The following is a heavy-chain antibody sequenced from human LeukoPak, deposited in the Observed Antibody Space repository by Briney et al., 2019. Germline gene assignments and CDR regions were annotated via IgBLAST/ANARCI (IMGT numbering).Heavy chain of an antibody. CDR2: ISGSGGST. CDR3: AKGSYYYDTSGYFDS. J-gene: IGHJ4*01. D-gene: IGHD3-22*01. CDR1: GFAFRSYG. V-gene: IGHV3-23*01. Sequence: GGSLRLSCAASGFAFRSYGMTWVRQAPGKGLEWVSAISGSGGSTYYADSVKGRFTISSDNSKNTVYLQMHSLRADDTAVYYCAKGSYYYDTSGYFDSWGHGALVTVSS.